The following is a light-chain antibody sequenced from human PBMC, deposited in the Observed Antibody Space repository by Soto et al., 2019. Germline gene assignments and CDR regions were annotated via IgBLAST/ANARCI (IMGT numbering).Light chain of an antibody. CDR3: QQYNSYST. CDR2: KAS. J-gene: IGKJ1*01. CDR1: QSISSW. Sequence: DIQMTQSPSTPSASVGDRVTITCRASQSISSWLAWYQQNPGKAPKLLIYKASSLESGVPSRFSGSGSGTEFTLTISSLQPDDFATYYCQQYNSYSTFGQGTKVDIK. V-gene: IGKV1-5*03.